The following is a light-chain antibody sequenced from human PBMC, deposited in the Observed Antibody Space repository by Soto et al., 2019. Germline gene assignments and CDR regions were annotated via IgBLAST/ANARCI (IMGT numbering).Light chain of an antibody. CDR1: QDIINF. Sequence: DIPMTQSPSSLSASVGDRVTITCQASQDIINFLNWYQQKPGKAPKVIIYDASNLEAGVPSRFSGSGSGTEFTFTISSLQSEDIATYYCQQYHDLPLTFGGGTKVEIK. V-gene: IGKV1-33*01. J-gene: IGKJ4*01. CDR3: QQYHDLPLT. CDR2: DAS.